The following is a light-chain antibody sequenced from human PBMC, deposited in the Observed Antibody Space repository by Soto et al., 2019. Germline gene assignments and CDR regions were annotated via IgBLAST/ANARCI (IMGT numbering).Light chain of an antibody. CDR3: HQRSNWPPFT. Sequence: EIVLTQSPATLSLSPGERATLSCRASQTVSTYLAWYQQKPGQAPRLLIDNASNRATGIPARFSGSGSGTDFTLTISSLEPEDSAVYYCHQRSNWPPFTFGPGTKVEIK. CDR2: NAS. J-gene: IGKJ3*01. V-gene: IGKV3-11*01. CDR1: QTVSTY.